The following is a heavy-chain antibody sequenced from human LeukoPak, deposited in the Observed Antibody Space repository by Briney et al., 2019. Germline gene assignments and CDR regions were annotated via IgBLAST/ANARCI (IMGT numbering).Heavy chain of an antibody. V-gene: IGHV1-18*01. CDR2: ISAYNGNT. CDR1: GYTFTSYG. D-gene: IGHD5-24*01. CDR3: ARAAVEMATIAVFDY. J-gene: IGHJ4*02. Sequence: ASVKVSCKASGYTFTSYGISWVRQAPGQGLEWMGWISAYNGNTNYAQKLQGRVTMTTDTSTSTAYMELSSLRSEDTAVYYCARAAVEMATIAVFDYWGQGTLVTVSS.